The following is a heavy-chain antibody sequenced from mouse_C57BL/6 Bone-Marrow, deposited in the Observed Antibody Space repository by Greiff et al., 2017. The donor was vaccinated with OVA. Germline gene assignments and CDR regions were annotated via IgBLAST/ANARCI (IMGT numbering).Heavy chain of an antibody. CDR2: ISSGGDYI. Sequence: EVQRVESGEGLVKPGGSLKLSCAASGFTFSSYAMSWVRQTPEKRLEWVAYISSGGDYIYYADTVKGRFTISRDNARNTLYLQMSSLKSEDTAMYYCTEIYYGNYGFAYWGQGTLVTVSA. D-gene: IGHD2-1*01. CDR1: GFTFSSYA. V-gene: IGHV5-9-1*02. CDR3: TEIYYGNYGFAY. J-gene: IGHJ3*01.